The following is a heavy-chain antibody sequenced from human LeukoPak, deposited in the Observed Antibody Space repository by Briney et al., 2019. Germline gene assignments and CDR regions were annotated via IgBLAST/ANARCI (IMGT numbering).Heavy chain of an antibody. CDR3: ASLTGLDPHWLG. Sequence: GASVKVSCKASGYTFTSYYMHWVRQAPGQGLEWMGIINPSGGSTSYAQKFQGRVTMTRDTSTSTVYMELSSLRSEDTAVYYCASLTGLDPHWLGWGQGTLVTVSS. J-gene: IGHJ4*02. D-gene: IGHD3-9*01. CDR2: INPSGGST. CDR1: GYTFTSYY. V-gene: IGHV1-46*01.